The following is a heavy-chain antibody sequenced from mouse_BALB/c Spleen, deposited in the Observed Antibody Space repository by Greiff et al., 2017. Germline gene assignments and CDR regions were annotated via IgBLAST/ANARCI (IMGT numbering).Heavy chain of an antibody. CDR1: GDSITSGY. CDR2: ISYSGST. CDR3: ARSYYRYDRFAY. V-gene: IGHV3-8*02. Sequence: EVKLVESGPSLVKPSQTLSLTCSVTGDSITSGYWNWIRKFPGNKLEYMGYISYSGSTYYNPSLKSRISITRDTSKNQYYLQLNSVTTEDTATYYCARSYYRYDRFAYWGQGTLVTVSA. J-gene: IGHJ3*01. D-gene: IGHD2-14*01.